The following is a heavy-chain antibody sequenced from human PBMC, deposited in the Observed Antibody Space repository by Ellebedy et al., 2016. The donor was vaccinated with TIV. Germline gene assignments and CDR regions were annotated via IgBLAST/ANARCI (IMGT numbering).Heavy chain of an antibody. D-gene: IGHD5-12*01. V-gene: IGHV4-61*01. Sequence: SETLSLXXTVSGYSISSGYYWSWIRQPPGKGLEWIGFIHYSGSTNYKPSLKSRVAISVDTSKNQFSLKLSSVTAADTAVYYCARPIDGYDYADAFDIWGQGTMVTVSS. CDR2: IHYSGST. J-gene: IGHJ3*02. CDR1: GYSISSGYY. CDR3: ARPIDGYDYADAFDI.